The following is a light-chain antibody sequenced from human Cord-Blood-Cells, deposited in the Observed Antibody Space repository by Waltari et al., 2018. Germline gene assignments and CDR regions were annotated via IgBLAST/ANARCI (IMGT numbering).Light chain of an antibody. CDR3: QAWDSSTYV. Sequence: SYELTQPPSVSVSTGQTASLTCSGAKLGAKYACWYQPKPGQSPVLVIYQESNRPSGIPERFSGYNSGNTATLTISVTQAMDEADYYCQAWDSSTYVFVTGTKVTVL. CDR1: KLGAKY. CDR2: QES. V-gene: IGLV3-1*01. J-gene: IGLJ1*01.